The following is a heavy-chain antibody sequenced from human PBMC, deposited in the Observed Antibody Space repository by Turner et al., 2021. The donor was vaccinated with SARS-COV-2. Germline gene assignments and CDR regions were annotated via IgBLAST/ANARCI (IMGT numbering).Heavy chain of an antibody. CDR2: ISRNIGSI. CDR1: GFPFDDYA. V-gene: IGHV3-9*01. J-gene: IGHJ6*02. Sequence: ELQLVESGGGLVQPGRSLRLSCAASGFPFDDYAMHWVRQAPGKGLEWVSGISRNIGSIGYADSVKGRFTISRDNAKNSLYLQMNSLRAEDTALYYCAKAYNDFWSGYYTYGMDVWGQGTTVTVSS. D-gene: IGHD3-3*01. CDR3: AKAYNDFWSGYYTYGMDV.